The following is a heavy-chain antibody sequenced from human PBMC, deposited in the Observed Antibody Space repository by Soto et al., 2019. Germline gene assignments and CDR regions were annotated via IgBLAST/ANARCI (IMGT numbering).Heavy chain of an antibody. D-gene: IGHD6-13*01. CDR1: GGSISSYY. V-gene: IGHV4-4*07. CDR3: ARGIAAAGIYFDY. CDR2: IYTSGST. J-gene: IGHJ4*02. Sequence: SETLSLTCTVSGGSISSYYWSWNRQPAGKGLEWIGRIYTSGSTNYNPSLKSRVTMSVDTSKNQFSLKLSSVTAADTAVYYCARGIAAAGIYFDYWGQGTLVTVSS.